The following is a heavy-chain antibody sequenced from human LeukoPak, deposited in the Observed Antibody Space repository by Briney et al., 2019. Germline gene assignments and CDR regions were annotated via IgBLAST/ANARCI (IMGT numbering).Heavy chain of an antibody. D-gene: IGHD3-22*01. Sequence: GGSLRLSCAASGFTFSSYAMHWVRQAAGKGLEWVALVSYDGSNKYYADSVKGRFTISRDNSKNTLYLQMNSLRAEDTAVYYCAKANGDYYDCSGYYYGGYFDYWGQGTLVTVSS. J-gene: IGHJ4*02. CDR3: AKANGDYYDCSGYYYGGYFDY. V-gene: IGHV3-30*04. CDR1: GFTFSSYA. CDR2: VSYDGSNK.